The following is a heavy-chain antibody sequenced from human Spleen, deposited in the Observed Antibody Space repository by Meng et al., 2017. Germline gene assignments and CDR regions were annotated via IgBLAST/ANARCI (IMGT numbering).Heavy chain of an antibody. D-gene: IGHD6-6*01. CDR3: ARDEVIAARPGGAFYYYGMDV. V-gene: IGHV3-13*01. J-gene: IGHJ6*02. Sequence: GESLKISCAASGFSFSSFWMTWVRQATGKGLEWVSAIGTAGDTYYPGSVKGQFTISRENAKNSLYLQMNSLRAEDTAVYYCARDEVIAARPGGAFYYYGMDVWGQGTTVTVSS. CDR2: IGTAGDT. CDR1: GFSFSSFW.